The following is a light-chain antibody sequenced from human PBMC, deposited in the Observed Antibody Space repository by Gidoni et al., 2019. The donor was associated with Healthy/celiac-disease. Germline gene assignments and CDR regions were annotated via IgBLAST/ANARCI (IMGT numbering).Light chain of an antibody. CDR1: QSVSSSY. Sequence: EMVLTQSPGTLAVAPGGRATLSCRASQSVSSSYFAWYQQKPGQAPRLLIYGASSSATGLPDRFSGRGSGPDFTLTIRSLEPEDFAVYYCQQYGSSPPLPFGGGTKVELK. J-gene: IGKJ4*01. V-gene: IGKV3-20*01. CDR3: QQYGSSPPLP. CDR2: GAS.